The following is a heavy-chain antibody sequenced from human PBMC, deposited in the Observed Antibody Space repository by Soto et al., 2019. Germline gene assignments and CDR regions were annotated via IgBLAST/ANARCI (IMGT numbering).Heavy chain of an antibody. V-gene: IGHV3-7*01. CDR3: ARAGVVAATGDWFDP. CDR2: IKHDGSEK. J-gene: IGHJ5*02. Sequence: GGSLRLSCAASGFTFSSYGMHWVRQAPGKGLEWVANIKHDGSEKYYVDSVKGRFTISRDNAKNSLYLQMNSLRAEDTAVYYCARAGVVAATGDWFDPWGQGTLVTVSS. D-gene: IGHD2-15*01. CDR1: GFTFSSYG.